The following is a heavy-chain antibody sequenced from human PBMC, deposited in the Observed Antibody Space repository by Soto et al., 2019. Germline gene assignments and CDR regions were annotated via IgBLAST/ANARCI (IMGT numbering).Heavy chain of an antibody. CDR1: GYIFTSYG. Sequence: QDQLVQSGAEVKKPGASVKVSCKASGYIFTSYGISWVRQAPGQGLEWMGWISVYNGNTNYAQKFQGRVTMTTDTSTSIVYMELRSLRLNDTAVYYCARPPMVRVANYGMDVWGQGTKLTVSS. CDR2: ISVYNGNT. V-gene: IGHV1-18*01. J-gene: IGHJ6*02. CDR3: ARPPMVRVANYGMDV. D-gene: IGHD3-10*01.